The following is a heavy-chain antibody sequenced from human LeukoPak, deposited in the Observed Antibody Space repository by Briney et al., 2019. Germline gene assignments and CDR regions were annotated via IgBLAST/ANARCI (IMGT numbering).Heavy chain of an antibody. CDR1: GFTFNTYT. CDR3: AKSTRAVMAMMDV. CDR2: ISSRSSYI. Sequence: GGSLRLSCAASGFTFNTYTMNWVRQAPGKGLEWVSCISSRSSYIYYADSVKGRFTISRDNAKNSLFLQMNSLRAEDTAVYFCAKSTRAVMAMMDVWGKGTTVTVSS. J-gene: IGHJ6*04. D-gene: IGHD3-16*01. V-gene: IGHV3-21*01.